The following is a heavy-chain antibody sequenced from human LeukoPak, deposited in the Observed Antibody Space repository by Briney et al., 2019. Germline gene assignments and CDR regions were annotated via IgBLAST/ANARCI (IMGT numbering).Heavy chain of an antibody. CDR2: ISGSGGST. CDR1: GFTFSIYA. CDR3: AKDQEYYYDSSGYYYGY. V-gene: IGHV3-23*01. Sequence: PGGSLRLSCAASGFTFSIYAMSWVRQAPGKGLEWVSAISGSGGSTYYADSVKGRFTISRDNSKNTLYLQMNSLRAEDTAVYYCAKDQEYYYDSSGYYYGYWGQGTLVTVSS. D-gene: IGHD3-22*01. J-gene: IGHJ4*02.